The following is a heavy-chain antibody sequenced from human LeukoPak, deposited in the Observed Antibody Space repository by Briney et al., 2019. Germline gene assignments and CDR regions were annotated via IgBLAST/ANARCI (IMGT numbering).Heavy chain of an antibody. CDR1: GGTFSSYA. J-gene: IGHJ6*03. CDR3: ARADYDFWSGYPDIYYMDV. V-gene: IGHV1-69*05. D-gene: IGHD3-3*01. CDR2: IIPIFGTA. Sequence: ASVKVSCKASGGTFSSYAISWVRQAPGQGLEWRGRIIPIFGTANYAQKFQGRVTITTDESTSTAYMELSSLRSEDTAVYYCARADYDFWSGYPDIYYMDVWGKGTTVTVSS.